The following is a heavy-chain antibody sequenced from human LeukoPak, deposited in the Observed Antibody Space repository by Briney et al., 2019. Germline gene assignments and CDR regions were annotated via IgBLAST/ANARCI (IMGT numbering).Heavy chain of an antibody. Sequence: SETLSLTCVVSGVSVSGYYWGWIRQPPGRGLEWIGYVYYSGSTNYNPSFKSRITISVDTSRNQFSLQLSSVTAADTAVYYCARIHRYCSGGACYVLDNWGQGTLVTVSS. CDR2: VYYSGST. J-gene: IGHJ4*02. V-gene: IGHV4-59*02. CDR3: ARIHRYCSGGACYVLDN. CDR1: GVSVSGYY. D-gene: IGHD2-15*01.